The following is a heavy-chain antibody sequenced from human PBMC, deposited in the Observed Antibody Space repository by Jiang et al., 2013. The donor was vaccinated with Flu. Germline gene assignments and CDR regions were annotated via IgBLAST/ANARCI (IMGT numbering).Heavy chain of an antibody. D-gene: IGHD2-2*01. CDR3: ARDTSSRVQIDY. V-gene: IGHV1-2*06. CDR2: INPNSGGT. CDR1: GYTFTGYY. Sequence: SGAEVKKPWGLVKVSCKASGYTFTGYYMHWVRQAPGQGLEWMGRINPNSGGTNYAQKFQDRVTMTRDTSISTAYMELSRLRSDDTAVYYCARDTSSRVQIDYVGPGNPSHRLL. J-gene: IGHJ4*02.